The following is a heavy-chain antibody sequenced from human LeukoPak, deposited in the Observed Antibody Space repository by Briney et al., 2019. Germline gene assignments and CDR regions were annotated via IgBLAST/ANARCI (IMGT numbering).Heavy chain of an antibody. CDR1: GFTFSNYS. D-gene: IGHD1-1*01. V-gene: IGHV3-21*01. CDR2: ISSSNSYI. Sequence: GGSLRLSCAASGFTFSNYSMNWVRQAPGKGLEWVSSISSSNSYINYADSVKGRFTISRDNAKNSLYLQMNSLRAEDTAVYYCARSAAGTYYWGQGTLVTVSS. CDR3: ARSAAGTYY. J-gene: IGHJ4*02.